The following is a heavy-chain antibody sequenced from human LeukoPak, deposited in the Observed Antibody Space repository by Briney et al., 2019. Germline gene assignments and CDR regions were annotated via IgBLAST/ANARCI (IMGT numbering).Heavy chain of an antibody. D-gene: IGHD1-7*01. V-gene: IGHV3-33*06. CDR3: AKDLLSGRPGTTSNWFDP. CDR2: IWYDGSNK. Sequence: PGGSLRLSCAASGFTFGSYGMHWVRQAPGKGLEWVAVIWYDGSNKYYADSVKGRFTISRDNSENTLYLQMISLTVEDTAVYYCAKDLLSGRPGTTSNWFDPWGQGTLVTVSS. CDR1: GFTFGSYG. J-gene: IGHJ5*02.